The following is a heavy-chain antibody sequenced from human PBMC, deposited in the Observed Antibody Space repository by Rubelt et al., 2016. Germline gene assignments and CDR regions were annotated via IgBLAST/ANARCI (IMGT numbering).Heavy chain of an antibody. CDR3: ARLTVATLGGFDI. CDR2: ISHSGST. D-gene: IGHD5-12*01. V-gene: IGHV4-4*02. Sequence: QVQLQESGPGLVKPSGTLSLTCAVSGGSMSSIDWWIWVRQPPGKGLEWTGGISHSGSTSYNPSLKSRRPISLNKYKNQFSLRRRSVTAADTAVYYCARLTVATLGGFDIWGQGTLVAVSS. J-gene: IGHJ3*02. CDR1: GGSMSSIDW.